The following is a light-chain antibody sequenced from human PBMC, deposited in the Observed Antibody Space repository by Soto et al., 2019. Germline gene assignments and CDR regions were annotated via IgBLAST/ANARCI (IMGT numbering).Light chain of an antibody. V-gene: IGLV2-14*01. Sequence: QSALTQAGSVSGSPGQSITISCTGTSSDVGGYNYVSWYQQFPGKVPKLLIYNVSNRPSGVSNRFSGSKSGNTASLTISGLQAEGQADYLCGACTSGGTCVFGGGTKVTVL. CDR2: NVS. CDR1: SSDVGGYNY. CDR3: GACTSGGTCV. J-gene: IGLJ1*01.